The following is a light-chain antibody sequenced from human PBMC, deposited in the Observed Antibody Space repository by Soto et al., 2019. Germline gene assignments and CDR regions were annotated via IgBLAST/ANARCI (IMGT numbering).Light chain of an antibody. CDR3: CSYAGSCRV. CDR2: EGS. Sequence: SAPTQPAPVSWSPGQSLPLSLPRTNIDVGSYNLVSWYQQHPGKALKIMIYEGSKRPSGVSNRFSGSKSGNTAAPTISGLQAEDEADYYCCSYAGSCRVVGTGTKVTVL. J-gene: IGLJ1*01. CDR1: NIDVGSYNL. V-gene: IGLV2-23*01.